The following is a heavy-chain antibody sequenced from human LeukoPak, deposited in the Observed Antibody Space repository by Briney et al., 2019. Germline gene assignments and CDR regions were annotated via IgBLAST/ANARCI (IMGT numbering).Heavy chain of an antibody. V-gene: IGHV3-30*18. CDR3: AKEGPSRVLRYFDWPRFFDY. CDR2: MSHDESRM. CDR1: GFTFKTYA. D-gene: IGHD3-9*01. Sequence: TGGSLRLSCAASGFTFKTYAMPWVRPAPGKGLEWVAMMSHDESRMEYADSVKGRFSISRDSHKNTLYLQMNSLRAEDTAVYYCAKEGPSRVLRYFDWPRFFDYWGQGTLVTVSS. J-gene: IGHJ4*02.